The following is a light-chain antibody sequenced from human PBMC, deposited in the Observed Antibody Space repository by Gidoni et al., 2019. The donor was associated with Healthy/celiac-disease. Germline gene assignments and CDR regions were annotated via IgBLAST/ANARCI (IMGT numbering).Light chain of an antibody. Sequence: SYELTQPPSVSVSPGQTASIPCSGDKLGDKYACWYQQKPGQSPVLVIYQDSKRPSRIPERFSGSNSGNTATLTISGTQAMDEADYYCQAWDSSRVVFGGGTKLTVL. J-gene: IGLJ2*01. CDR2: QDS. CDR1: KLGDKY. V-gene: IGLV3-1*01. CDR3: QAWDSSRVV.